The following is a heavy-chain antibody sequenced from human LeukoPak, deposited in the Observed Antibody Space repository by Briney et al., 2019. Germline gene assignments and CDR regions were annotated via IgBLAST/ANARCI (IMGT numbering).Heavy chain of an antibody. V-gene: IGHV3-23*01. CDR1: GFTFSSYG. D-gene: IGHD3-22*01. J-gene: IGHJ4*02. CDR2: ISGAAGST. Sequence: GGSLRLSCAASGFTFSSYGMSWVRQAPGKGLEWVSGISGAAGSTYYADSVKGRFTISRDNSKNTVYLQMSSLRAEDTAVYYCAKKYYYDSRGYYFDYWGQGTLVTVSS. CDR3: AKKYYYDSRGYYFDY.